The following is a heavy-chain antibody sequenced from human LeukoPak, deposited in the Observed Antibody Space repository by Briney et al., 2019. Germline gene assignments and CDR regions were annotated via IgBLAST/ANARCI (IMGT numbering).Heavy chain of an antibody. Sequence: PGGSLRLSCAASGFTFSSYSMSWVRQAPGKGLEWVSYISSSSSTIYYADSVKGRFTISRDNAKKSLYLHMNSLKDEDTAVYYCARGALDFDYWDQGTLVTVSS. V-gene: IGHV3-48*02. CDR1: GFTFSSYS. J-gene: IGHJ4*02. CDR3: ARGALDFDY. CDR2: ISSSSSTI.